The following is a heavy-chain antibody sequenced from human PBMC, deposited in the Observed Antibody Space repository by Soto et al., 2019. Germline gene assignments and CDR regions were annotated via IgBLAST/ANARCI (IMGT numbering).Heavy chain of an antibody. CDR3: ARATGTLRSRNCDY. CDR2: IYHTGST. Sequence: SETLSLTCSVSGGSISTVGHYWTWIRQPPGKGLEWIGSIYHTGSTYYSKSLRSRLTMSVDTSKSQFSLRLSSVTAADTAVYYCARATGTLRSRNCDYWGQGSLVTVSS. V-gene: IGHV4-31*03. J-gene: IGHJ4*02. D-gene: IGHD1-1*01. CDR1: GGSISTVGHY.